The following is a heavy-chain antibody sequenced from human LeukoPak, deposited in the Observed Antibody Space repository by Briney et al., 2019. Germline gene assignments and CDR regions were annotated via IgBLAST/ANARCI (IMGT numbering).Heavy chain of an antibody. CDR3: AGGYSSSSFTSFDY. D-gene: IGHD6-6*01. CDR1: GGSISSSSYY. V-gene: IGHV4-39*07. Sequence: SETLSLTCTVSGGSISSSSYYWGWIRQPPGKGLEWIGSIYYSGSTYYNPSLKSRVTISVDTSKNQFSLKLSSVTAADTAVYYCAGGYSSSSFTSFDYWGRGTLVTVSS. J-gene: IGHJ4*02. CDR2: IYYSGST.